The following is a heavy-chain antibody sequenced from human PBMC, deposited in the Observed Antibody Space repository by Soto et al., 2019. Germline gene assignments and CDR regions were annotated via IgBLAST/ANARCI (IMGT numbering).Heavy chain of an antibody. CDR1: GYTFTSYG. D-gene: IGHD3-22*01. CDR3: ARTYYYESSGYYHTRDVFDF. V-gene: IGHV1-18*01. CDR2: ISAYNGNT. J-gene: IGHJ3*01. Sequence: GASVKVSCKASGYTFTSYGISWVRQAPGQGLEWMGWISAYNGNTNYAQKLQGRVTMTTDTSMSTAYMELRSLRSDDTAVYYCARTYYYESSGYYHTRDVFDFCGQGTLVTVSS.